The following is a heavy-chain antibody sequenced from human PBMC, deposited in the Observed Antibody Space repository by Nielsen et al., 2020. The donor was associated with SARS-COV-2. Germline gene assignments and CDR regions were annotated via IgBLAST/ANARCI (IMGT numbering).Heavy chain of an antibody. D-gene: IGHD3-22*01. CDR2: ISAYNGNT. J-gene: IGHJ4*02. V-gene: IGHV1-18*01. CDR3: AIHYYDSSGLTLDY. Sequence: SVTVSCQASGYTFTSYGISSVRQAPGQGLEWMGWISAYNGNTNYPQRLQGRVTMTTDTSTSTAYMELRSLRSDDTALYYCAIHYYDSSGLTLDYWGQGTLVTVSS. CDR1: GYTFTSYG.